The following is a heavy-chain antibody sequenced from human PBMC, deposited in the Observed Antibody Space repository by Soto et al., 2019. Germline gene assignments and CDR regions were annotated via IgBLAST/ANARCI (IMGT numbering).Heavy chain of an antibody. CDR2: ISGSGGST. Sequence: GESLRLSYAATGCTFSSYAMSWVRQAPGKGLEWVSAISGSGGSTYYADSVKGRFTISRDNSKNTLYLQMNSLRAEDTAVYYCAKDGPGLYYYYGMDVWGQGTTVTVSS. J-gene: IGHJ6*02. V-gene: IGHV3-23*01. CDR1: GCTFSSYA. CDR3: AKDGPGLYYYYGMDV.